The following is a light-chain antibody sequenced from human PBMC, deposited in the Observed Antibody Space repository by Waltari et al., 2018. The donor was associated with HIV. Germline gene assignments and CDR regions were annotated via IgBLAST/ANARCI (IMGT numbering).Light chain of an antibody. V-gene: IGKV3-15*01. CDR2: GSS. Sequence: EIVMTQSPATLSVSPGERATLSCRASQSVSSNLAWYQQKPGQSPMLLIYGSSTRATGIPARFSGSGSGTEFTLTISSLQSEDFAVYYCQQYNKWPETFGQGTKVEIK. CDR1: QSVSSN. CDR3: QQYNKWPET. J-gene: IGKJ1*01.